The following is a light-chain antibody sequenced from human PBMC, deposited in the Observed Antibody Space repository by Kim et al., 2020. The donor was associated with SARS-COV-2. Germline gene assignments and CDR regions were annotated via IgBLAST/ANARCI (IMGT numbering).Light chain of an antibody. J-gene: IGLJ3*02. CDR1: ALPKKY. Sequence: SYELTQPPSVSVSPGQTARITCSGDALPKKYAYWYQQRSGQAPVLVIYEDDKRPSAIPERFSGSSSGTMATLTIGGAQVEDAADYYCYSTDRNGRGVFGGGTQLTVL. V-gene: IGLV3-10*01. CDR3: YSTDRNGRGV. CDR2: EDD.